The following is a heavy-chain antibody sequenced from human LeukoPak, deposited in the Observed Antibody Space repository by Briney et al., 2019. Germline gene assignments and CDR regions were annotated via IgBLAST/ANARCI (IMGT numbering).Heavy chain of an antibody. V-gene: IGHV3-48*03. CDR3: AREGGFDPFDY. D-gene: IGHD5-12*01. CDR2: ISSDSNAI. Sequence: GGSLRLSCAASGFTFSRYEMNWVRQAPGKGLEWLSYISSDSNAIYYADSVKGRFTISRENAKNFLYLRMNSLRAEDTAVYYCAREGGFDPFDYWGQGTLVTVSS. J-gene: IGHJ4*02. CDR1: GFTFSRYE.